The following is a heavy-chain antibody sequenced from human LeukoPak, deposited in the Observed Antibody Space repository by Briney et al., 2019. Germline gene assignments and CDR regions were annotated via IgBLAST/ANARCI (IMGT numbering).Heavy chain of an antibody. D-gene: IGHD3-10*02. CDR3: TCSGSFYTPRDF. Sequence: GKPLRISCECSGYSITYYWNSFVRQLPGKRLEWMGRIDTSDSYTTYSPSFQGHVTNSADKSINTAYVQWRSLKASETAMYYCTCSGSFYTPRDFWGQGTLVTVSS. V-gene: IGHV5-10-1*01. J-gene: IGHJ4*02. CDR1: GYSITYYW. CDR2: IDTSDSYT.